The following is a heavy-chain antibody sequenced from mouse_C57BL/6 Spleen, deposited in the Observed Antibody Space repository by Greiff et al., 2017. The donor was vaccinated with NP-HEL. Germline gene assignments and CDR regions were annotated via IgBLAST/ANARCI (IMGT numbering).Heavy chain of an antibody. CDR1: GFTFSSYA. CDR3: ARDVTDYYGSSFDY. J-gene: IGHJ2*01. V-gene: IGHV5-4*01. CDR2: ISDGGSYT. Sequence: EVKLVESGGGLVKPGGSLKLSCAASGFTFSSYAMSWVRQTPEKRLAWVATISDGGSYTYYPDNVKGRFTISRDNAKNNLYLQMSHLKSEDTAMYYCARDVTDYYGSSFDYWGQGTTLTVSS. D-gene: IGHD1-1*01.